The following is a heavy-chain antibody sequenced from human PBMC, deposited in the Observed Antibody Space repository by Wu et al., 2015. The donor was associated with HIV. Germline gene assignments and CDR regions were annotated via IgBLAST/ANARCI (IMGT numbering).Heavy chain of an antibody. D-gene: IGHD5-24*01. CDR2: IIPIFGTA. J-gene: IGHJ5*02. CDR1: GDTFNSYG. CDR3: ARVLYGRWLQSGWFDP. Sequence: QVQLVQSGAEVKKPGSSVKVSCMPSGDTFNSYGFNWVRQAPGQGLEWMGGIIPIFGTANYAQKFQGRVTITTDESTSTAYMELSSLRSEDTAVYYCARVLYGRWLQSGWFDPWGQGTLVTVSS. V-gene: IGHV1-69*05.